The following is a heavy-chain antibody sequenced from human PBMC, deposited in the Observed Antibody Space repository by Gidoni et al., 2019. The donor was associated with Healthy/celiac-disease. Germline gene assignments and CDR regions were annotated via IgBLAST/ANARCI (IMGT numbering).Heavy chain of an antibody. J-gene: IGHJ4*01. Sequence: QVQLVESGGGLVKPGGSLRLSCAASGFTFSDYYRRWIRQAPGKGLGWVSYISSSSSYTNYADSVKGRFTISRDNAKNSLYLQMNSLRAEDTAVYYCARVPEQWLAHSTPYYFDYWGQGTLVTVSS. CDR2: ISSSSSYT. CDR1: GFTFSDYY. CDR3: ARVPEQWLAHSTPYYFDY. V-gene: IGHV3-11*06. D-gene: IGHD6-19*01.